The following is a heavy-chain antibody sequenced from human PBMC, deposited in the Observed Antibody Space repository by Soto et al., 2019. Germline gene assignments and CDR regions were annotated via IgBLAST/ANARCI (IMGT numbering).Heavy chain of an antibody. CDR2: IYPGDSDT. D-gene: IGHD5-18*01. J-gene: IGHJ4*02. V-gene: IGHV5-51*01. Sequence: GESLKISCKGSGYSFTSYWIGWVRQMPGKGLEWMGIIYPGDSDTRYSPSFQGQVTISADKSISTAYLQWSSLKASDTAMYYCARRGKDTAMVPAIDYWGQGTLVTVSS. CDR1: GYSFTSYW. CDR3: ARRGKDTAMVPAIDY.